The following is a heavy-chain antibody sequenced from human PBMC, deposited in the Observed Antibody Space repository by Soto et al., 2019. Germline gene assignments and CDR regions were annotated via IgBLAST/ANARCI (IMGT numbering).Heavy chain of an antibody. V-gene: IGHV3-74*01. J-gene: IGHJ4*02. CDR1: GFTFSSYW. Sequence: TGGSLSLSCAASGFTFSSYWMHWVRQAPGKGLVWVSRSNSDGSSTSYADSVKGRFTISRDNAKNTLYLQMNSLRAEDTAVYYCARVRGPVHFDYWGQGTLVTVSS. CDR3: ARVRGPVHFDY. CDR2: SNSDGSST.